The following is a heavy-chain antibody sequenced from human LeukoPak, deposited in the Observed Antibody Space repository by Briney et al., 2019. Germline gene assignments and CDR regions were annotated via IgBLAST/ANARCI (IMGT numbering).Heavy chain of an antibody. CDR2: ITYDGYYK. Sequence: PGGSLRLSCAASGFTFTSYGMHWVRQAPGKGLEWVALITYDGYYKYYSDSVKGRFTISSDTSKNTMYLQMNSLRAEDTAVYYCARYLSPVVRASPMGYWGQGTLVTVSS. CDR3: ARYLSPVVRASPMGY. V-gene: IGHV3-30*03. J-gene: IGHJ4*02. D-gene: IGHD3-10*01. CDR1: GFTFTSYG.